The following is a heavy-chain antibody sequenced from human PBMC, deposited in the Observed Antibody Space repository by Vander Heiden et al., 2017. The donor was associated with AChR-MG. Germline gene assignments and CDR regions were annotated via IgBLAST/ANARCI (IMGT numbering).Heavy chain of an antibody. V-gene: IGHV1-24*01. CDR3: ATVRTGELLWLYYFDY. J-gene: IGHJ4*02. Sequence: QVQLVQSGAEVKKPGPSVNVSCKVSGYTLTELSMHWVRQAPGKGLEWMGGFDPEDGETIYAQKFQGRVTMTEDTSTDTAYMELSSLRSEDTAVYYCATVRTGELLWLYYFDYWGQGTLVTVSS. CDR1: GYTLTELS. D-gene: IGHD1-26*01. CDR2: FDPEDGET.